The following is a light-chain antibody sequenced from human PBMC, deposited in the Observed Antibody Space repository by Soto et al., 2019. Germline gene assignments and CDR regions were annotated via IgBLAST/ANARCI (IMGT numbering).Light chain of an antibody. CDR2: GAS. CDR1: QSVRNN. J-gene: IGKJ4*01. CDR3: QHYHSWPLT. Sequence: ETMMTQSPATLSVSPAERATLSCRASQSVRNNYLAWYQQKPGQAPRLLIYGASFRATGIPARFSGSGSGTDFTLTISSLQSDDFAVYYCQHYHSWPLTFGGGTKVEIK. V-gene: IGKV3-15*01.